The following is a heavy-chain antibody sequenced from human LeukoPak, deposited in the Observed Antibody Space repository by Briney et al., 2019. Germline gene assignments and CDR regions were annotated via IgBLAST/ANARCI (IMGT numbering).Heavy chain of an antibody. CDR2: IKQDGSET. Sequence: GGSLRLSCAVSGFTFSSYGMHWVRQAPGKGLEWVANIKQDGSETSYVDSLKGRFTISRDNAKNSLFLQMNSLRADDSAVYYCARDPNSKIGAFDLWGQGTMVTISS. CDR3: ARDPNSKIGAFDL. D-gene: IGHD2/OR15-2a*01. V-gene: IGHV3-7*01. J-gene: IGHJ3*01. CDR1: GFTFSSYG.